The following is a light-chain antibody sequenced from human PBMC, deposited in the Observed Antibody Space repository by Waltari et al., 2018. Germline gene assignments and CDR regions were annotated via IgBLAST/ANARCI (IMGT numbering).Light chain of an antibody. Sequence: EIVMTQSPATLSLSPGETATLSCRASQSVGNYLAWYHQKPGQAPKILVHSVFFRATGIPDRFSGSGSGTDFTLTINSLEPEDVGVYHCQQYNDLLPTFGQGTKVEIK. V-gene: IGKV3-11*01. CDR3: QQYNDLLPT. CDR1: QSVGNY. CDR2: SVF. J-gene: IGKJ1*01.